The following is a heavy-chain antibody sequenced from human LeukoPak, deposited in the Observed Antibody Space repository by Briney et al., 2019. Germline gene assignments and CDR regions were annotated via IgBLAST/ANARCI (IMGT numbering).Heavy chain of an antibody. J-gene: IGHJ3*02. V-gene: IGHV3-30-3*01. CDR3: ARDYGADAFDI. D-gene: IGHD4-17*01. CDR2: ISYDGSNK. CDR1: GFTLSNYA. Sequence: GGSLRLSCAASGFTLSNYAMHWVRQAPGKGLEWVAVISYDGSNKYYADSVKGRFTISRDNSKNTLYLQMNSLRAEDTAVYYCARDYGADAFDIWGQGTMVTVSS.